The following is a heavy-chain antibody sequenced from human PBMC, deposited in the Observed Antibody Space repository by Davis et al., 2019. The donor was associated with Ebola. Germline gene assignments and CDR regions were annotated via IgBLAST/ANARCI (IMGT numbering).Heavy chain of an antibody. Sequence: MPSGTLTLTCNVPGSSFSSYYCRCILQPPAKGLEWIGYIYYSGSTNYNPFLKSRVTISVDTSKNQFSLKLSSVTAADTAVYYCARDGLNWGSGRWFDPRGQGTLVTVSS. V-gene: IGHV4-59*01. CDR3: ARDGLNWGSGRWFDP. CDR1: GSSFSSYY. D-gene: IGHD7-27*01. J-gene: IGHJ5*02. CDR2: IYYSGST.